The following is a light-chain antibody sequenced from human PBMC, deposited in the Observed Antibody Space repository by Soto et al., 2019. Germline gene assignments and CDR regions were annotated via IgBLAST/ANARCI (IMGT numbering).Light chain of an antibody. CDR3: QQYNNWPPNT. Sequence: EVVMTQSPDTLSVSPGETVTLSCRASQSVRSKLAWYQQKPGQAPRLFIYGASTRATGIPARFSGSGSGTEFTLTISSLQYEDFAIYYCQQYNNWPPNTFGQGTRLEIK. J-gene: IGKJ5*01. V-gene: IGKV3-15*01. CDR2: GAS. CDR1: QSVRSK.